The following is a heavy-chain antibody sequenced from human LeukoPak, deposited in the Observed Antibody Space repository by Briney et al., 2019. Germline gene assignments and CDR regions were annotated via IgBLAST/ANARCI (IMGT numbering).Heavy chain of an antibody. CDR1: GGSISSYY. CDR3: ARQGPGGSYQYFGGWFDP. CDR2: IYTSGST. J-gene: IGHJ5*02. Sequence: SETLSLTCTVSGGSISSYYWSWIRQPAGKGLEWIGRIYTSGSTNYNPSLKSRVTMSVDTSKNQFSLKLSSVTAADTAVYYCARQGPGGSYQYFGGWFDPWGQGTLVTVSS. D-gene: IGHD1-26*01. V-gene: IGHV4-4*07.